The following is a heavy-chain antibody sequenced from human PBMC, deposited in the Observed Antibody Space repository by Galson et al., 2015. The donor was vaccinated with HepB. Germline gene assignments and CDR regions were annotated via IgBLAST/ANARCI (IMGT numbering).Heavy chain of an antibody. CDR1: GFTFSSYS. CDR3: ARVSSSSNLDY. D-gene: IGHD6-6*01. Sequence: LRLSCAASGFTFSSYSMNWVRQAPGKGLEWVSSISSSSYIYYADSVRGRFTISRDNAKNSLYLQMNSLRAEDTAVYYCARVSSSSNLDYWGQGTLVTVSS. J-gene: IGHJ4*02. CDR2: ISSSSYI. V-gene: IGHV3-21*01.